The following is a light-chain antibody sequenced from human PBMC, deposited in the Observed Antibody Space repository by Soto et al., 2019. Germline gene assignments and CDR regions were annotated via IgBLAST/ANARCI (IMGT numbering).Light chain of an antibody. Sequence: QSVLTQSPSASGTPGQRVIISCSGSSSNIGSNTVNWYQQLPGTAPKLLIYSHNQRPSGVPDRFSGSQSGTSASLAISGLQSEDEADYYCATWDDRLDGYVFGTGTKVTV. CDR3: ATWDDRLDGYV. CDR1: SSNIGSNT. J-gene: IGLJ1*01. V-gene: IGLV1-44*01. CDR2: SHN.